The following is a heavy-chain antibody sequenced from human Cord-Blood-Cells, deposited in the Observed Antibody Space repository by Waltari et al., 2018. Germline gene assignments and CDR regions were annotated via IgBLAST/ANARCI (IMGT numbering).Heavy chain of an antibody. Sequence: QVQLQQWGAGLLKPSETPSLTCAVYGGSFSGYYWSWIRQPPGKGLEWIGEINHSGSTTDNPSLKSRVTISVDTSKNQFSLKLSSVTAADTAVYYCARGKPPSSSIDYWGQGTLVTVSS. J-gene: IGHJ4*02. CDR2: INHSGST. D-gene: IGHD6-6*01. CDR3: ARGKPPSSSIDY. V-gene: IGHV4-34*01. CDR1: GGSFSGYY.